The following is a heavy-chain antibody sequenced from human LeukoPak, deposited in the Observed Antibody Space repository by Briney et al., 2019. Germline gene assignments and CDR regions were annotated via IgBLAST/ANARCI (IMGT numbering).Heavy chain of an antibody. D-gene: IGHD7-27*01. J-gene: IGHJ4*02. CDR3: ARHSAWGPFDC. Sequence: SETLSLTCTVSGGSMSGYYWSWMRQSPGMGLEWIAYIYYRGTTNYNPSLKSRVTISVDTSKNQFSLKLSSVTAADTAVYYCARHSAWGPFDCWGQGTLVTVS. CDR2: IYYRGTT. CDR1: GGSMSGYY. V-gene: IGHV4-59*08.